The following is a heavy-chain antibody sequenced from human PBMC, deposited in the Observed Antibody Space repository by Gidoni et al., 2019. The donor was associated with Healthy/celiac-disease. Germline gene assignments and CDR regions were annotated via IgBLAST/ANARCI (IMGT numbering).Heavy chain of an antibody. D-gene: IGHD6-19*01. Sequence: EVQLVESGGGLVQPGRSLRLSCAASGFTFDDYAMHWVRQAPGKGLEWVSGISWNSGSIGYADSVKGRFTISRDNAKNSLYLQMNSLRAEDTALYYCAKDIRYSSGWSGDAFDIWGQGTMVTVSS. J-gene: IGHJ3*02. CDR1: GFTFDDYA. V-gene: IGHV3-9*01. CDR2: ISWNSGSI. CDR3: AKDIRYSSGWSGDAFDI.